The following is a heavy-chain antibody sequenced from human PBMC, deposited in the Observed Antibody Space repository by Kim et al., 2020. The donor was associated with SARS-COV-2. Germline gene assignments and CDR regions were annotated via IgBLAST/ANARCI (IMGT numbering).Heavy chain of an antibody. V-gene: IGHV4-38-2*02. CDR3: ARDSPEGSSWYFDL. J-gene: IGHJ2*01. Sequence: SETLSLTCTVSGYSISSGYYWGWIRQPPGKGLEWIGSIYHSGSTYYNPSLKSRVTISVDTSKNQFSLKLSSVTAADTAVYYCARDSPEGSSWYFDLWGRGTLVTVSS. CDR1: GYSISSGYY. CDR2: IYHSGST.